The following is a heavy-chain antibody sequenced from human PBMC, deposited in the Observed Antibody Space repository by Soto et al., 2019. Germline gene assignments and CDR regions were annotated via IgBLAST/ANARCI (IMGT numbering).Heavy chain of an antibody. CDR3: TRGPRNWGFDY. D-gene: IGHD7-27*01. CDR2: MNPNNGNT. V-gene: IGHV1-8*01. J-gene: IGHJ4*02. CDR1: RYIFNTYD. Sequence: QVQLVQSGAEVKKPGASVKVSCKASRYIFNTYDINSVRQATGQGPEWMGWMNPNNGNTGYSPKFQGRVTMTSDTSTSTAYMELSSLTSEDTAVYYCTRGPRNWGFDYWGQGTQVTVSS.